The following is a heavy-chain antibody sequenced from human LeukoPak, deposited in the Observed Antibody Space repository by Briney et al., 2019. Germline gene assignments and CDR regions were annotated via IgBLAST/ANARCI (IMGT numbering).Heavy chain of an antibody. D-gene: IGHD4-17*01. Sequence: SETLSLTCTVSGGSISDFYWSWIRQPPGKGLEWIGYIYYSGSSYYNPSLKSRVTISVDTSKNQFSLKLSSVTAADTAVYYCARVSPNDYGDYRTFDYWGQGTLVTVSS. J-gene: IGHJ4*02. CDR2: IYYSGSS. CDR1: GGSISDFY. V-gene: IGHV4-59*06. CDR3: ARVSPNDYGDYRTFDY.